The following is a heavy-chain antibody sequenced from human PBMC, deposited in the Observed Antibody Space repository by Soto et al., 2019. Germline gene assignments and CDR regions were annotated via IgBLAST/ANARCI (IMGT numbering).Heavy chain of an antibody. CDR3: ARRRGLPAAMWYYYGMDV. J-gene: IGHJ6*02. CDR2: IYYSGST. D-gene: IGHD2-2*01. V-gene: IGHV4-39*01. Sequence: SETLSLTCTVSGGSISSSSYYWGWIRQPPGKGLEWIGSIYYSGSTYYNPSLKSRVTISVDTSKNQFSLKLSSVTAADTAVYYCARRRGLPAAMWYYYGMDVWGQGTTVTVSS. CDR1: GGSISSSSYY.